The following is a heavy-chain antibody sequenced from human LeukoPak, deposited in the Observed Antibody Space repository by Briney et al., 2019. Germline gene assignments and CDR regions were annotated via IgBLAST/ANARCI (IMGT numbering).Heavy chain of an antibody. CDR2: IRYDGSNK. D-gene: IGHD4/OR15-4a*01. J-gene: IGHJ4*02. CDR1: GFTFSSYG. V-gene: IGHV3-30*02. CDR3: ARRAGAYSHPYDY. Sequence: GGSLRLSCAASGFTFSSYGMHWIRQAPGKGLEWVAFIRYDGSNKYYADSVKGRFTISRDNSKNTLYLQMNSLRAEDTAVHYCARRAGAYSHPYDYWGQGTLVTVSS.